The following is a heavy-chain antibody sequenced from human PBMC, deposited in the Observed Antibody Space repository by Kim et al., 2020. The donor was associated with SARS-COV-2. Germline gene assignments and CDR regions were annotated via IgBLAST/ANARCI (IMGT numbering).Heavy chain of an antibody. Sequence: SETLSLTCAVYGGSFSGYYWSWIRQPPGKGLEWIGEINHSGSTNYNPSLKSRVTISVDTSKNQFSLKLSSVTAADTAVYYCARIGYDSSGYYYDFDYWGQGTLVTVSS. D-gene: IGHD3-22*01. CDR1: GGSFSGYY. CDR2: INHSGST. V-gene: IGHV4-34*01. J-gene: IGHJ4*02. CDR3: ARIGYDSSGYYYDFDY.